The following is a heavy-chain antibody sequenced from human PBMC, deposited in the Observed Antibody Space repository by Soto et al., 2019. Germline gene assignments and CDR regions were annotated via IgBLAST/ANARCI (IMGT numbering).Heavy chain of an antibody. V-gene: IGHV4-59*01. D-gene: IGHD3-22*01. J-gene: IGHJ4*02. Sequence: PSETLSLTCTVSGGSISCYCWSWIRQPPGKGLEWIGYIYYSGSTIYNPSLKSRVTISVDTSKNQFSLKLSSVTAADTAVYYCARARYDSSGYYYFDYWGQGPLVTVS. CDR3: ARARYDSSGYYYFDY. CDR1: GGSISCYC. CDR2: IYYSGST.